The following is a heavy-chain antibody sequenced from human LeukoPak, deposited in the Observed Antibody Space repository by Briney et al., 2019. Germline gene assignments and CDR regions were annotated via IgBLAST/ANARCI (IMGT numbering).Heavy chain of an antibody. CDR1: GGSISGDSINDYY. D-gene: IGHD6-13*01. Sequence: PSETLSLTCTVSGGSISGDSINDYYWSWIRQPAGKGLESIGRIHISGTTNYNPSLRSRLTMSIDASKNQFSISLTSVTAADTAVYYCARDGLHTSGWYPSFDHWGQGTLVTVSS. CDR2: IHISGTT. V-gene: IGHV4-4*07. CDR3: ARDGLHTSGWYPSFDH. J-gene: IGHJ4*02.